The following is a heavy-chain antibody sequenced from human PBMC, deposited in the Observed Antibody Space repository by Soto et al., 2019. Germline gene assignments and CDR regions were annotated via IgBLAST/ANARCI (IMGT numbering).Heavy chain of an antibody. D-gene: IGHD2-2*01. J-gene: IGHJ4*02. CDR1: GFTFSSHG. CDR2: ITSDGRNE. Sequence: GGSLRLSCAASGFTFSSHGMHWVRQAPGKGLEWVALITSDGRNEYYTDSVKGRFTISRDNSKNTLYLQMNSLRLEDTAVYYCAKRGFCSSDSCYPWHFDFWGQGTLVTVSS. CDR3: AKRGFCSSDSCYPWHFDF. V-gene: IGHV3-30*18.